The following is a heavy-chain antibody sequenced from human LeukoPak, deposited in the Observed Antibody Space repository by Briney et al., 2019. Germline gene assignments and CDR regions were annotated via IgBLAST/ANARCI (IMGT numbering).Heavy chain of an antibody. V-gene: IGHV3-21*01. Sequence: GGSLRLSCAASGFTFSSYSMNWVRQAPGKGLEWVSSISSSSSYIYYADSVKGRFTISRDNAKNSLYLQINSLRAEDTAVYYCAREVSSGWYYFDYWGQGTLVTVSS. CDR1: GFTFSSYS. CDR2: ISSSSSYI. J-gene: IGHJ4*02. CDR3: AREVSSGWYYFDY. D-gene: IGHD6-19*01.